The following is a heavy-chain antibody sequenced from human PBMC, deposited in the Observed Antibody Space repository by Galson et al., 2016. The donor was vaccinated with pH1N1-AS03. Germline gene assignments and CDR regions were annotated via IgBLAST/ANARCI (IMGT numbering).Heavy chain of an antibody. J-gene: IGHJ4*02. CDR1: GFTFSDYW. V-gene: IGHV3-74*03. CDR2: VTSDGSTP. Sequence: SLRLSCAASGFTFSDYWIHWVRQAPGKGLVWVSGVTSDGSTPTYADSVQGRFTISRDNAKNTLYLQMSSLRVEDTAVYFCARGRFLDWFPDDYWGQGTLVTVSS. CDR3: ARGRFLDWFPDDY. D-gene: IGHD3/OR15-3a*01.